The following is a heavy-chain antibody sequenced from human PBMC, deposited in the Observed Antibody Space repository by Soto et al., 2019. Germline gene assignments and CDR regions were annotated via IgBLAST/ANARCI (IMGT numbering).Heavy chain of an antibody. CDR3: AKDGIVVVPAADPFYHFDY. V-gene: IGHV3-23*01. Sequence: PGGSLRLSCAASGFTFSSYAMSWVRQAPGKGLEWVSAISGSGGSTYYADSVKGRFTISRDNSKNTLYLQMNSLRAEDTAVYYCAKDGIVVVPAADPFYHFDYWGQGTLVTVSS. D-gene: IGHD2-2*01. CDR1: GFTFSSYA. J-gene: IGHJ4*02. CDR2: ISGSGGST.